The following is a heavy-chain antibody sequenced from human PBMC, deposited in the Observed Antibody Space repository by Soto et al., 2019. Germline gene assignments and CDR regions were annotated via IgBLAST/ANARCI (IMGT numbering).Heavy chain of an antibody. Sequence: VQLVESGGGVVQPGKSLRLSCAASGFPFSSFGMHWVRQAPGTGLEWVALIWYDGTNKFYADSVRGRFTISRDNSKDTLYLQMSGLRAEDTAVYYCARPQAAGGPVDAFDICGQGTMVTVSS. D-gene: IGHD6-25*01. CDR2: IWYDGTNK. CDR1: GFPFSSFG. CDR3: ARPQAAGGPVDAFDI. J-gene: IGHJ3*02. V-gene: IGHV3-33*01.